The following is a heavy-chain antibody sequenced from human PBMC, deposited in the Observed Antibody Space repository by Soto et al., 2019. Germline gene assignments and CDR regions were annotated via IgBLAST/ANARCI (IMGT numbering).Heavy chain of an antibody. Sequence: VQLQESGPGLVKPSGTLSLTCNVSGVSISGSNWWSWVRQSPGKGLEWIGELDHNGGDNYDPSFKSRVIISVDKSKNQFSLQLSSVTAADTAIYYCAPHVVESPTGRRGWFDPWGQGTLVTVS. J-gene: IGHJ5*02. CDR3: APHVVESPTGRRGWFDP. V-gene: IGHV4-4*02. D-gene: IGHD2-21*01. CDR1: GVSISGSNW. CDR2: LDHNGGD.